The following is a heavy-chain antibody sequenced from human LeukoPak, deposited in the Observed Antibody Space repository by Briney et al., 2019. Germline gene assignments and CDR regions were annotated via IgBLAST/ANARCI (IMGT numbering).Heavy chain of an antibody. Sequence: PGGSLRLSCSAPRFPLSNYAMQSVRQAPGKGLEYVSAISSNGGSTYYADSVKGRFTISRDNSENTLYLEMSSLRAEDTAVYYCVKTITVSPLTLVYFQHGGQGTLVTVSS. CDR2: ISSNGGST. CDR3: VKTITVSPLTLVYFQH. CDR1: RFPLSNYA. D-gene: IGHD5-12*01. J-gene: IGHJ1*01. V-gene: IGHV3-64D*06.